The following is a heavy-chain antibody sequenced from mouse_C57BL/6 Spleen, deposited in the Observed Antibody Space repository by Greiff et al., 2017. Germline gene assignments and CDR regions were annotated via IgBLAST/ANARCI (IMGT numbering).Heavy chain of an antibody. J-gene: IGHJ3*01. CDR2: ISSGGSYT. CDR1: GFTFSSYG. V-gene: IGHV5-6*01. CDR3: ARHESFYYGSSYGWFAY. Sequence: EVKLMESGGDLVKPGGSLKLSCAASGFTFSSYGMSWVRQTPDKRLEWVATISSGGSYTYYPDSVKGRFTISRDNAKNTLYLQMSSLKSEDTAMYYCARHESFYYGSSYGWFAYWGQGTLVTVSA. D-gene: IGHD1-1*01.